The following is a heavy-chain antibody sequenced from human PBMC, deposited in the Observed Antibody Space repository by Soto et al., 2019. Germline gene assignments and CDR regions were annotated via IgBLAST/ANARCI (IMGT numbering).Heavy chain of an antibody. J-gene: IGHJ6*02. CDR3: ARAPYYYGSGSYPSDPYYGMDV. CDR2: MNPNSGNT. CDR1: GYTFTSYD. Sequence: GASVKVSCKASGYTFTSYDINWVRQATGQGLEWMGWMNPNSGNTNYAQKLQGRVTMTRDTSISTAYMELSRLRSDDTAVYYCARAPYYYGSGSYPSDPYYGMDVWGQGTTVTVSS. V-gene: IGHV1-8*01. D-gene: IGHD3-10*01.